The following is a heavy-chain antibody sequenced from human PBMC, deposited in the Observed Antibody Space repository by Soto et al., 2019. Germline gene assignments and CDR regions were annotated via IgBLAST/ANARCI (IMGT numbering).Heavy chain of an antibody. V-gene: IGHV3-23*01. Sequence: WGSLRISFAASGFTFSSYAMSWVRQAPGKGLEWVSAISGSGGSTYYADSVKGRFTISRDNSKNTLYLQMNSLRAEDTAVYYCAKQVPSYYYYGMDVWGQGTTVTVSS. CDR2: ISGSGGST. J-gene: IGHJ6*02. CDR1: GFTFSSYA. CDR3: AKQVPSYYYYGMDV.